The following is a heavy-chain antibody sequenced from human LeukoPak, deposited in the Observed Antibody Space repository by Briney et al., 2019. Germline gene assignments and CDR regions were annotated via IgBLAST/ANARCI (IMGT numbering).Heavy chain of an antibody. CDR1: GGSLSSYY. CDR3: ARGGYYGSGNDFRFDP. V-gene: IGHV4-59*01. J-gene: IGHJ5*02. Sequence: SETLSLTCTVSGGSLSSYYWSWIRQPPRKGLEWIGYIYYSGSTNYKPSVKSRVTISVDTSKNQFSLKLSSVTAADTAVYYCARGGYYGSGNDFRFDPWGQGTLVTVSS. D-gene: IGHD3-10*01. CDR2: IYYSGST.